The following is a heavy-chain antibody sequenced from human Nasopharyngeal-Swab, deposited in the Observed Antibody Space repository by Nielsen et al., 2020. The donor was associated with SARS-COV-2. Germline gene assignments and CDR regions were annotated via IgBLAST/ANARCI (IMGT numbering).Heavy chain of an antibody. D-gene: IGHD6-19*01. CDR3: ARAGDSGVWYPFDI. Sequence: SETLSLTCTVSSDSISGYYWSWIRQPPGKGLEWLGYIYYTGSTNYNHSLKSRVTMSVDTSKKELSLELTSVTAADTAVYYCARAGDSGVWYPFDIWGQGTRVTVSS. CDR1: SDSISGYY. CDR2: IYYTGST. V-gene: IGHV4-59*01. J-gene: IGHJ3*02.